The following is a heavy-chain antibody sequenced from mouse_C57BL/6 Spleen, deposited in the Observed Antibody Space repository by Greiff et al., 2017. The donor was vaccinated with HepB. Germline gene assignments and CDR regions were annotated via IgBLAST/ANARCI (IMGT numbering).Heavy chain of an antibody. D-gene: IGHD2-5*01. J-gene: IGHJ3*01. Sequence: EVQLQQSGAELVKPGASVKLSCTASGFTFTDYYMHWVKQRPEQGLEWIGRIDPEDGDTKYNQKFKGKATITADTSSNTAYMQLSSLTSEDTAVYYCAESYYSNYEFAYWGQGTLVTVSA. CDR1: GFTFTDYY. CDR3: AESYYSNYEFAY. V-gene: IGHV14-2*01. CDR2: IDPEDGDT.